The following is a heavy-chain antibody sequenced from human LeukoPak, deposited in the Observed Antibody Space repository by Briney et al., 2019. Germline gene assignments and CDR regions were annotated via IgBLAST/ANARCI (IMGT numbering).Heavy chain of an antibody. J-gene: IGHJ4*02. CDR1: GFTFNNHA. V-gene: IGHV3-23*01. CDR3: AKDILPYYYGSSSYYFDS. Sequence: AGGSLRLSCAASGFTFNNHAMTWVRQAPGKGLEWVSVITGSGDGRYYADSVKGRFTISRDNSKNTLHLQMNSLRAEDTALYYWAKDILPYYYGSSSYYFDSWGQGTLVTVSS. D-gene: IGHD3-10*01. CDR2: ITGSGDGR.